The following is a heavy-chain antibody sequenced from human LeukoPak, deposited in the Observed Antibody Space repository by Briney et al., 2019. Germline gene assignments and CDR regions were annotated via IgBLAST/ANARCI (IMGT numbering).Heavy chain of an antibody. D-gene: IGHD3-22*01. J-gene: IGHJ4*02. CDR3: ATAPGYYYDSSGPDY. V-gene: IGHV3-48*01. CDR1: GFTLSSYS. Sequence: GGSLRLSCAASGFTLSSYSMNWVRQAPGKGLEWVSYISSSSSTIYYADSVKGRFTISRDNAKNSLYLQMNSLRAEDTAVYYCATAPGYYYDSSGPDYWGQGTLVTVSS. CDR2: ISSSSSTI.